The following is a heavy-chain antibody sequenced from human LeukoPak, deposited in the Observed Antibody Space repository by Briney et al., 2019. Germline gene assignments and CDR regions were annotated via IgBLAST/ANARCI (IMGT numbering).Heavy chain of an antibody. CDR3: ARSPPLADFWSGYDQGYFDY. V-gene: IGHV1-46*01. D-gene: IGHD3-3*01. CDR2: INPSRGST. CDR1: GYTFTNYY. Sequence: GASVKVSCKASGYTFTNYYMHWVREAPGQGLEWMGIINPSRGSTSYAQKFQGRVTVTRDTSTSTVYMELSSLRSEDTAVYYCARSPPLADFWSGYDQGYFDYWGQRTLVTVSS. J-gene: IGHJ4*02.